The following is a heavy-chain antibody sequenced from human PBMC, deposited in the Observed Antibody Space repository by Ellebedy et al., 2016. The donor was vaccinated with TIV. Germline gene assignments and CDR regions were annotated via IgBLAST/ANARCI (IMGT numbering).Heavy chain of an antibody. CDR1: GFTFSSYA. CDR2: ISYDGSNK. V-gene: IGHV3-30*04. J-gene: IGHJ5*02. CDR3: ARDDVPREDWFDP. Sequence: GESLKISCAASGFTFSSYAMHWVRQAPGKGLEWVAVISYDGSNKYYADSVKGRFTISRDNAKNSLYLQMNSLRAEDTAVYYCARDDVPREDWFDPWGQGTLVTVSS.